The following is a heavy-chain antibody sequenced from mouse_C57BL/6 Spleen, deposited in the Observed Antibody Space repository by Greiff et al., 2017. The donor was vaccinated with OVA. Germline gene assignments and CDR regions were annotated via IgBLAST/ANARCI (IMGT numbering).Heavy chain of an antibody. CDR1: GYTFTDYN. CDR2: INPNNGGT. Sequence: VQLQQSGPELVKPGASVKIPCKASGYTFTDYNMDWVKQSHGKSLEWIGDINPNNGGTIYNQKFKGKATLTVDKSSSTAYMELRSLTSEDTAVYYGARGITTYYYAMDYWGQGTSVTVSS. V-gene: IGHV1-18*01. CDR3: ARGITTYYYAMDY. D-gene: IGHD2-4*01. J-gene: IGHJ4*01.